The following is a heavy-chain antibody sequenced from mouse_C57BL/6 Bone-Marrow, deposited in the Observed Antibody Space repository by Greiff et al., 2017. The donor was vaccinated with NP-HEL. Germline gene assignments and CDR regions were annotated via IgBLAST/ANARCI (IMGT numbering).Heavy chain of an antibody. CDR3: ARDSEIFNY. CDR1: GYTFTSYW. CDR2: IHPNSGST. J-gene: IGHJ2*01. Sequence: QVQLQQPGAELVKPGASVKLSCKASGYTFTSYWMHWVKQRPGQGLEWIGMIHPNSGSTNYHEKFKSKATLTVDKSSSTAYMQLSSLTSEDSAVYYCARDSEIFNYWGQGTTLTVSS. V-gene: IGHV1-64*01.